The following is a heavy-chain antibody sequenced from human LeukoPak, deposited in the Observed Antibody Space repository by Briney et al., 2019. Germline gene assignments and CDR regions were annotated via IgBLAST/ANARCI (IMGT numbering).Heavy chain of an antibody. J-gene: IGHJ6*03. CDR1: GFTFSSYA. CDR3: ARGNRKDSPVYYYYYIDV. Sequence: GGSLRLSCAASGFTFSSYAMHWVRQAPGKGLEWVAVISYDGSNKYYADSVKGRFTISRDNSKNTLYLQMNGLRAEDTAVYYCARGNRKDSPVYYYYYIDVWGKGTTVTVSS. D-gene: IGHD2-15*01. V-gene: IGHV3-30-3*01. CDR2: ISYDGSNK.